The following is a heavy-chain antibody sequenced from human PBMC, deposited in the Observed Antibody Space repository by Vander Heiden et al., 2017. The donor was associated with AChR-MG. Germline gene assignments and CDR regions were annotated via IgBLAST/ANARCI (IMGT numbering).Heavy chain of an antibody. CDR1: GFSFISYG. CDR2: ISYDGSNK. J-gene: IGHJ4*02. V-gene: IGHV3-30*18. D-gene: IGHD3-16*01. CDR3: AKDGGGERATISAAFDY. Sequence: QVQLVESGGGVVQPGRSLRLSCAASGFSFISYGMHWVRQAPGKGLEWVAVISYDGSNKYYADSVKGRFTISRDNSKNTLYLQMNSLRAEDTAVYYCAKDGGGERATISAAFDYWGQGTLVTVSS.